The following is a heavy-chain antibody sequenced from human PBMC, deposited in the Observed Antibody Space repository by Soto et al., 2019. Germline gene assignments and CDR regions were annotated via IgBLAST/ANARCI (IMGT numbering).Heavy chain of an antibody. V-gene: IGHV3-23*01. CDR2: MSGNGGSA. CDR1: GFTFSSYW. CDR3: AKGPIFGVENIYDY. Sequence: GGSLRLSCAASGFTFSSYWMHWVRQAPGKGLEWVSGMSGNGGSAYYADSGKGRFTISRDNSKKTLYLQMNSPRAEDTALYYCAKGPIFGVENIYDYWGQGTLVTVSS. J-gene: IGHJ4*02. D-gene: IGHD3-3*01.